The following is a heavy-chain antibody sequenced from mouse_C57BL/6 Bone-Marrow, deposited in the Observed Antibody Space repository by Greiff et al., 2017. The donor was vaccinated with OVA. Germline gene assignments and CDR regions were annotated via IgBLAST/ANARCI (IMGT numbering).Heavy chain of an antibody. V-gene: IGHV3-6*01. CDR3: ARWLLIAY. J-gene: IGHJ3*01. D-gene: IGHD2-3*01. Sequence: VQLKESGPGLVKPSQSLSLPCSVTGYSITSGYYWNWIRQFPGNKLEWMGYISYDGSNNYNPSLKNRISITRDTSKNQFFLKLNSVTTEDTATYYCARWLLIAYWGQGTLVTVSA. CDR1: GYSITSGYY. CDR2: ISYDGSN.